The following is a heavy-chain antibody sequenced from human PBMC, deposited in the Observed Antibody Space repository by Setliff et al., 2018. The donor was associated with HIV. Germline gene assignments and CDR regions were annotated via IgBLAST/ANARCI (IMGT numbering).Heavy chain of an antibody. V-gene: IGHV3-48*01. CDR3: VRDQLRWPERWDFDF. J-gene: IGHJ4*02. Sequence: SLRLSCAASGFVFTDHSLHWVRQAPGEGLEWISYISATGTTVSYADSVRGRFIISRDSVRNEVYLQMKSLRVDDTALYYCVRDQLRWPERWDFDFWGQGTLVTVSS. CDR2: ISATGTTV. D-gene: IGHD1-26*01. CDR1: GFVFTDHS.